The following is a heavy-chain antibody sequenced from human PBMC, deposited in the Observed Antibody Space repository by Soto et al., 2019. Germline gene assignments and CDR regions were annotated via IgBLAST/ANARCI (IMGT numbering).Heavy chain of an antibody. Sequence: EVQLVESGGGLVQPGGSLRLSCTASGFSLSTSWMTWVRQAPGKGLEWVANIMQDGSDKYYVDSVKGRFPSSRDNAKNSLYLQMSSLRAADAAVYYCASKRLYFYGLAVWGQGTTVTVSS. CDR3: ASKRLYFYGLAV. V-gene: IGHV3-7*01. J-gene: IGHJ6*02. CDR2: IMQDGSDK. CDR1: GFSLSTSW.